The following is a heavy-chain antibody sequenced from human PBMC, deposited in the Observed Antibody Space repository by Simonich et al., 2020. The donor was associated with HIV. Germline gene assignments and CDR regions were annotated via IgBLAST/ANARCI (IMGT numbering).Heavy chain of an antibody. V-gene: IGHV3-7*01. Sequence: EVQLVESGGGLVQPGGSLRLSCAASGFTFSRYWMTWVRQAPGKGLEWVTNINHDGSGKYYVDSVKGRFTISRDNAKNLLYLQMNNLRAEDTAVYYCARGWDGSSSSLDDYWGQGTLVTVSS. J-gene: IGHJ4*02. CDR2: INHDGSGK. CDR1: GFTFSRYW. D-gene: IGHD6-6*01. CDR3: ARGWDGSSSSLDDY.